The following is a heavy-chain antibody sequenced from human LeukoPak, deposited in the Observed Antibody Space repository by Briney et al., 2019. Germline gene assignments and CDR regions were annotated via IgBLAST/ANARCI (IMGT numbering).Heavy chain of an antibody. CDR3: ARDGGGGWLQLGYYFDY. CDR1: GFTFSSND. Sequence: GGSLRLSCAASGFTFSSNDMSWVRQAPGKGLEWVSGISGTDGSRSYADSVKGRFTISRDNSKNTLFLQMSSLRAEDTAVYYCARDGGGGWLQLGYYFDYWGQGTLVTVSS. V-gene: IGHV3-23*01. CDR2: ISGTDGSR. J-gene: IGHJ4*02. D-gene: IGHD5-24*01.